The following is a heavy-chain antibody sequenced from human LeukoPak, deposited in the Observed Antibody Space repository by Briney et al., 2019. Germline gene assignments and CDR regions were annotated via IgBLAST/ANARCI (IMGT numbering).Heavy chain of an antibody. V-gene: IGHV1-69*01. CDR2: IIPIFGTA. Sequence: SVKVSCKASGGTFSSYAISWVRQAPGQGLEWMGGIIPIFGTANYAQKFQGRVTITADESTSTAYMELSSLRSEGTAVYYCAREIPLLGYCSSTSCYSYYFDYWGQGTLVTVSS. CDR3: AREIPLLGYCSSTSCYSYYFDY. CDR1: GGTFSSYA. D-gene: IGHD2-2*01. J-gene: IGHJ4*02.